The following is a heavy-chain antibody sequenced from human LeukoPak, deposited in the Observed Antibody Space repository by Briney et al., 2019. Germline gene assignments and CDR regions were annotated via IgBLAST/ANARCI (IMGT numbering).Heavy chain of an antibody. CDR1: GFTFSSYE. V-gene: IGHV3-48*03. CDR2: ISSSGSTI. D-gene: IGHD5-12*01. CDR3: ARDREWLRLERPGDYFDY. J-gene: IGHJ4*02. Sequence: GGSLRLSCAASGFTFSSYEMNWVRQAPGKGLEWVSYISSSGSTIYYADSVKGRFTISRDNAKNSLYLQMNSLRAEDTAVYYCARDREWLRLERPGDYFDYWGQGTLVTVSS.